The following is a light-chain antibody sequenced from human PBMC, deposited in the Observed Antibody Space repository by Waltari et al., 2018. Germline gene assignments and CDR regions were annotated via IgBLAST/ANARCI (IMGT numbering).Light chain of an antibody. CDR1: GSNLGAGYD. CDR3: QSYDTSLSVV. J-gene: IGLJ2*01. CDR2: GTS. V-gene: IGLV1-40*01. Sequence: QSVLTQPPSVSGAPGQRVSISCTGIGSNLGAGYDVHWYQPHPGKAPKLLIYGTSTRPPGVPDRFFGSQSGTSASLAITALQAEDEAEYYCQSYDTSLSVVFGGGTKLTVL.